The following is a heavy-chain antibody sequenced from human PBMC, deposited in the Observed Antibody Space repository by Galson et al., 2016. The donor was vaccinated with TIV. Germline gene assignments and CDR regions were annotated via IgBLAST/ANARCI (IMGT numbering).Heavy chain of an antibody. V-gene: IGHV1-69*06. CDR3: AREMYYYDSTAYYAFDI. J-gene: IGHJ3*02. Sequence: SVKVSCKASGDTFSNYAISWVRQAPGQGPEWMGRINPIFHTATYAQRLQGRVTIIADKSTTTIYMELNSLRPEDTAVYYCAREMYYYDSTAYYAFDIWGQGTMVTVSS. D-gene: IGHD3-22*01. CDR2: INPIFHTA. CDR1: GDTFSNYA.